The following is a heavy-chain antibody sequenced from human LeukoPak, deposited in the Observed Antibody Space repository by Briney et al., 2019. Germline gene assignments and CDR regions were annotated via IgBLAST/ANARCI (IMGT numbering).Heavy chain of an antibody. Sequence: SVKVSCRASGGTFSSYAISWVRQAPGQGVEWMGGIIPIFGVANNAQKFQGRVTITTDESTSTAYMELSSLRSEDTAVYYCARVPRYCSSTSCYPHVYYYYYMDVWGKGTTVTVSS. CDR3: ARVPRYCSSTSCYPHVYYYYYMDV. V-gene: IGHV1-69*05. D-gene: IGHD2-2*01. CDR2: IIPIFGVA. CDR1: GGTFSSYA. J-gene: IGHJ6*03.